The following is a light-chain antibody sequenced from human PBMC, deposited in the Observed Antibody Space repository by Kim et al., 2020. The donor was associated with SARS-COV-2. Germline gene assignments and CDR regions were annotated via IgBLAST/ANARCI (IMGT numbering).Light chain of an antibody. J-gene: IGLJ3*02. V-gene: IGLV1-40*01. CDR1: GSNIGSDYV. CDR3: PSYDSNLRGAV. Sequence: QRVTISCYGTGSNIGSDYVVHWYHQLPGAAPKVLIYSNDHRPSGVPDRFSGSQSGPSASLAIPGLQPADEGYYYCPSYDSNLRGAVFGGGTRLTVL. CDR2: SND.